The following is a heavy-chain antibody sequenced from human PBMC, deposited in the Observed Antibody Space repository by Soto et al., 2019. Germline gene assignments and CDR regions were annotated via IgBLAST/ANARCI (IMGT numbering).Heavy chain of an antibody. J-gene: IGHJ4*02. V-gene: IGHV6-1*01. CDR3: ARGGCGVAVANFDS. CDR1: GDSVSSNSAA. CDR2: TYYRSRWYN. D-gene: IGHD6-19*01. Sequence: QVQLQQSGPGLVKPSQTLSLTCAISGDSVSSNSAAWNWIRQSPSRGLEWLGRTYYRSRWYNDYAVSVKSRMTVNPDTSRNQFSLQLNSVTPEDTAVYYCARGGCGVAVANFDSWGQGTLVTVSS.